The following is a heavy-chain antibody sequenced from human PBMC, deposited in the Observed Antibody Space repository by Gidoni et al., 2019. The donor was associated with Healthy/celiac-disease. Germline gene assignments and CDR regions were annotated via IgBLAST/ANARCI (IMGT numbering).Heavy chain of an antibody. CDR3: ASLASYGGNSVWFDP. CDR2: INHSGST. J-gene: IGHJ5*02. Sequence: QVQLQQWGAGLLKPSATLSLTCAVYGGSFSGYYWSWIRQPPGKGLEWIGEINHSGSTNYNPSLKSRVTISVDTSKNQFSLKLSSVTAADTAVYYCASLASYGGNSVWFDPWGQGTLVTVSS. CDR1: GGSFSGYY. V-gene: IGHV4-34*01. D-gene: IGHD4-17*01.